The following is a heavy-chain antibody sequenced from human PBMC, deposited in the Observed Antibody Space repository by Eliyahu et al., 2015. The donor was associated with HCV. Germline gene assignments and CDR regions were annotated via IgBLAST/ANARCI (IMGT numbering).Heavy chain of an antibody. D-gene: IGHD5-24*01. CDR3: AREVESEMATIWAAFDI. CDR2: ISSSSSYI. CDR1: GFTFSSYS. J-gene: IGHJ3*02. V-gene: IGHV3-21*01. Sequence: EVQLVESGGGLVKPGGSLRLSCAASGFTFSSYSMNWVRQAPGKGLEWVSSISSSSSYIYYADSVKGRFTISRDNAKNSLYLQMNSLRAEDTAVYYCAREVESEMATIWAAFDIWGQGTMVTVSS.